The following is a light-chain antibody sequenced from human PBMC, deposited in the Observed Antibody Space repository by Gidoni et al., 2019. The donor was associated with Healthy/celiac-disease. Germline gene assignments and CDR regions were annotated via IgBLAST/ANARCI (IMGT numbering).Light chain of an antibody. J-gene: IGKJ1*01. CDR1: QSVSSSY. CDR3: QQYGSSSWT. CDR2: GAS. Sequence: EIVLTQSPGTLSLSPGERATLSCRASQSVSSSYLAWYQQKPGQAPRLLIYGASSRATGIPDRFSGSGSGTDFTLTISGLEPEDFAVYYCQQYGSSSWTFGQGTKVEI. V-gene: IGKV3-20*01.